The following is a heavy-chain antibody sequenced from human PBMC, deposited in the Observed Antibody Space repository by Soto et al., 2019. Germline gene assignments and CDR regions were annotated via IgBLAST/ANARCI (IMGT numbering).Heavy chain of an antibody. CDR2: TYYRSKWYN. CDR1: GDSVSSNSAA. CDR3: AREEQQLVRWGYYYYGMDV. D-gene: IGHD6-13*01. Sequence: SQTLSLTCVISGDSVSSNSAAWNWIRQSPSRGLEWLGRTYYRSKWYNDYAVSVKSRITINPDTSKNQFSLQLNSVTPEDTAVYYCAREEQQLVRWGYYYYGMDVWGQGTTVTVSS. J-gene: IGHJ6*02. V-gene: IGHV6-1*01.